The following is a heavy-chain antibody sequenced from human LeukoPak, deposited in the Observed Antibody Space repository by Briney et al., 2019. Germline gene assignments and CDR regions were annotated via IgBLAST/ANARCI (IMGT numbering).Heavy chain of an antibody. J-gene: IGHJ4*02. V-gene: IGHV3-21*01. CDR2: IFSRSESI. CDR3: ARDGGVGATWEGFDY. D-gene: IGHD1-26*01. Sequence: GGSLRLSCAASGFTFGAYTMNWVRQAPGKGLEWVSCIFSRSESIFYADSVKGRFTISRDNAKYSLYLQMNSLRAEDTAVYYCARDGGVGATWEGFDYWGQGILVTVSS. CDR1: GFTFGAYT.